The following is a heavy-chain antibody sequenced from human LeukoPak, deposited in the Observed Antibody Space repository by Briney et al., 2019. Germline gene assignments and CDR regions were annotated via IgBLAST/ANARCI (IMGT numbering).Heavy chain of an antibody. CDR3: ARDGHDYGDSFDAFDI. V-gene: IGHV3-23*01. CDR1: GFTFSNYA. Sequence: GGSLRLSCAASGFTFSNYAMSWVRQAPGKGLEWVSSISGSGGSTYHADSVKGRFTISRDNSKNTLYLQMNSLRAEDTAVYYCARDGHDYGDSFDAFDIWGQGTMVTVSS. J-gene: IGHJ3*02. CDR2: ISGSGGST. D-gene: IGHD4-17*01.